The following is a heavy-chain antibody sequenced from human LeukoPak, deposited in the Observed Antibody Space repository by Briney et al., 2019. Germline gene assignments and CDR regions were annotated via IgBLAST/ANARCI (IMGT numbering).Heavy chain of an antibody. Sequence: PGGSLRLSCAASGFTFNNYAMSWVRQAPGKGLEWVSTITGRGGSTYYADSGKGRFTISRDNSNNTLYLQMNSLRAEDTAVYYCAKSRDSSGYYLSYFDYWGQGTLVTVSS. CDR2: ITGRGGST. J-gene: IGHJ4*02. CDR3: AKSRDSSGYYLSYFDY. D-gene: IGHD3-22*01. V-gene: IGHV3-23*01. CDR1: GFTFNNYA.